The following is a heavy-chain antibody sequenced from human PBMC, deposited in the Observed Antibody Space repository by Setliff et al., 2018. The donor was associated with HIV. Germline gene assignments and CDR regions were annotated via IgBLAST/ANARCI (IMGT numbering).Heavy chain of an antibody. V-gene: IGHV1-69*10. CDR2: IIPIIGIT. CDR1: GYIFTSYY. D-gene: IGHD4-17*01. Sequence: SVKVSCKASGYIFTSYYMHWVRQAPGQGLEWMGGIIPIIGITNQAQKFQGRVTITADKPTNTAYMELSSLRSEDTAVYYCAPDRPRYGDLPGDWGQGTLVTVSS. J-gene: IGHJ4*02. CDR3: APDRPRYGDLPGD.